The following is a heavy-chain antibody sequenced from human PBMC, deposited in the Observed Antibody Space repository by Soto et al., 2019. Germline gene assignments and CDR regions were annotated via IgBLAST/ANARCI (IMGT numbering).Heavy chain of an antibody. Sequence: KTSETLSLTCTVSGGSISGYYWTWIRQPPGKELEWIGYISSIGYTTYNPSLKGRVTISSDPSKSQISLKLTSVTAADTAVYYCARDHRERRSAADEYYFDSWGQGTLVTVSS. D-gene: IGHD1-26*01. V-gene: IGHV4-59*01. J-gene: IGHJ4*02. CDR3: ARDHRERRSAADEYYFDS. CDR1: GGSISGYY. CDR2: ISSIGYT.